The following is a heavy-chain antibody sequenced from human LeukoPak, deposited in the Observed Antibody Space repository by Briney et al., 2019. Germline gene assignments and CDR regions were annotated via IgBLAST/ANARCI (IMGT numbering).Heavy chain of an antibody. CDR2: VNSDESIT. V-gene: IGHV3-74*01. D-gene: IGHD2-15*01. Sequence: GGSLRLSCAASGFTFSSYWVHWVRQAPGKGLVWVLRVNSDESITTYADSVNGRFTISRDNAKNTLYLQMKSLRAEDTAVYYCANGWSPDYWGRGTLVTVSS. CDR3: ANGWSPDY. CDR1: GFTFSSYW. J-gene: IGHJ4*02.